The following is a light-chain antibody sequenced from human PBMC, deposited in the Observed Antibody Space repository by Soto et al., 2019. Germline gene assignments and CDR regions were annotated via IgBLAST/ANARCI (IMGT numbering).Light chain of an antibody. J-gene: IGLJ3*02. Sequence: QSALTQPASVSGSPGQSVTISCSGTSSDIGGYNFVSWYQHHPGEAPKLMIYNVSHRPSGVSNRFSVSKSGSTASLTISGLQAEDEADYYCVSYTTSSTVVFGGGTQLTVL. CDR2: NVS. CDR3: VSYTTSSTVV. CDR1: SSDIGGYNF. V-gene: IGLV2-14*03.